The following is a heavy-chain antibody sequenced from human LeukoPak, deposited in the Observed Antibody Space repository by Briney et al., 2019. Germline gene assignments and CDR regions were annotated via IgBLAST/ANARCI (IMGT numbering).Heavy chain of an antibody. Sequence: GGSLRLSCAVSGFTISANFMSWARDAPGKGREGVSVIYSGGRTEYADSVKRRFNISRDNSKNMLYLQMSGLRADDTAVYYCARENGRGVISPYFDYWGQGTLVTVSS. V-gene: IGHV3-66*01. D-gene: IGHD3-10*01. CDR1: GFTISANF. CDR2: IYSGGRT. CDR3: ARENGRGVISPYFDY. J-gene: IGHJ4*02.